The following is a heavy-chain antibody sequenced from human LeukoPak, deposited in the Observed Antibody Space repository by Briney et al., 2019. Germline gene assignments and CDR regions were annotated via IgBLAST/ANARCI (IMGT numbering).Heavy chain of an antibody. CDR3: AREEWAVAGTSVDY. CDR2: INPNSGGT. V-gene: IGHV1-2*02. Sequence: ASVKVSCKASGYTFTGYYMHWVRQAPGQGLEWMGWINPNSGGTNYARKFQGRVTMTRDTSISTAYMELSRLRSDDTAVYYCAREEWAVAGTSVDYWGQGTLVTVSS. CDR1: GYTFTGYY. D-gene: IGHD6-19*01. J-gene: IGHJ4*02.